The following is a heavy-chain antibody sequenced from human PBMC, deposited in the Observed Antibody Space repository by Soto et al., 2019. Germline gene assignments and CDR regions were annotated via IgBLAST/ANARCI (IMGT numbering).Heavy chain of an antibody. V-gene: IGHV1-2*04. CDR2: INPNSGGT. CDR3: ARGSAPSYSSGWYVPDY. J-gene: IGHJ4*02. D-gene: IGHD6-19*01. CDR1: GYTFTGYY. Sequence: ASVKVSCKASGYTFTGYYMHWVRQAPGQGLEWMGWINPNSGGTNYAQKFQGWVTMTRDTSISTAYMELSRLRSDDTAVYYCARGSAPSYSSGWYVPDYWGQGTLVTVSS.